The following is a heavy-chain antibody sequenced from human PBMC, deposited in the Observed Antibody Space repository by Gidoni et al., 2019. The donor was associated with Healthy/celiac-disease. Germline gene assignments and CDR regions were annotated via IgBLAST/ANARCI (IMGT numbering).Heavy chain of an antibody. CDR3: VKERGSSGWVTGDY. CDR2: ISSNGGST. D-gene: IGHD6-19*01. CDR1: GFTFSSYA. Sequence: GGSLRLSCSASGFTFSSYAMHWVRQAPGKGLEYVSAISSNGGSTYYADSVKGRFTITRDNSKNTLYLQMHSLRAEDTAVYDCVKERGSSGWVTGDYWGQGTLVTVSS. V-gene: IGHV3-64D*08. J-gene: IGHJ4*02.